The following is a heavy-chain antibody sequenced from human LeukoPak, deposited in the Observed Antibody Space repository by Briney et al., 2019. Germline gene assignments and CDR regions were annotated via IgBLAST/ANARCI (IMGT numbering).Heavy chain of an antibody. CDR1: GFTFDDYA. J-gene: IGHJ4*02. CDR3: ARDWYYYDSSGYYESAGTFDY. Sequence: PGGSLRLSCAASGFTFDDYAMHWVRQAPGKGLEWVSLISGDGGSTYYADSVKGRFTISRDNSKNTLYLQMNSLRAEDTAVYYCARDWYYYDSSGYYESAGTFDYWGQGTLVTVSS. V-gene: IGHV3-43*02. D-gene: IGHD3-22*01. CDR2: ISGDGGST.